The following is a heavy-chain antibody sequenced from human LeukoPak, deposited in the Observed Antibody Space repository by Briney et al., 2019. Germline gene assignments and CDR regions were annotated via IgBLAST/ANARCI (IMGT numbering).Heavy chain of an antibody. D-gene: IGHD3-10*01. CDR2: IYYRGST. Sequence: SETLSLTCTVSGGSISSYYWGWIRQPPGKGLEWIGSIYYRGSTYYNPSLKSRVTISVDTSKNQFSLKLKSVTAADTAVYYCARGGYYGSGNDFRFDPWGQGTLVTVSS. CDR1: GGSISSYY. J-gene: IGHJ5*02. V-gene: IGHV4-39*07. CDR3: ARGGYYGSGNDFRFDP.